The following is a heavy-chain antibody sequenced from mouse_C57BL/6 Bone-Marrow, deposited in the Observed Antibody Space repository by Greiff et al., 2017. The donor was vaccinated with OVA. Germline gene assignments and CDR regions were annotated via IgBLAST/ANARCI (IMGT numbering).Heavy chain of an antibody. D-gene: IGHD1-1*01. CDR2: IDPENGDT. CDR3: TAQYYGSSYWFAY. Sequence: VQLQQSGAELVRPGASVKLSCTASGFNIKDDYMHWVKQRPEQGLEWIGWIDPENGDTEYASKFQGKATITADTSSNTAYLQLSSLTSEDTAVYYWTAQYYGSSYWFAYWGQGTLVTVSA. J-gene: IGHJ3*01. CDR1: GFNIKDDY. V-gene: IGHV14-4*01.